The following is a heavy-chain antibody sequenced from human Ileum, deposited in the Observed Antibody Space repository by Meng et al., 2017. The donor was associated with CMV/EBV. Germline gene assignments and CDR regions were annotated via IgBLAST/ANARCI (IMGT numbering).Heavy chain of an antibody. V-gene: IGHV4-4*07. CDR1: GGSISGYH. CDR3: ARSDYSGNYFALDY. D-gene: IGHD1-26*01. CDR2: VYSSGST. Sequence: DLQGAGPGLVKPSETLSLICSVSGGSISGYHWNWIRQSAGKGLEWIGRVYSSGSTNFNPSLKSRLTMSVDTSTNQVSLDLSSVTAADTAVYYCARSDYSGNYFALDYWGPGSLVTVSS. J-gene: IGHJ4*02.